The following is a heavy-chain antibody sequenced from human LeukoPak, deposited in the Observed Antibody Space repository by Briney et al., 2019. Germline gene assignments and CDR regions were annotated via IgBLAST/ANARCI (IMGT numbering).Heavy chain of an antibody. CDR2: INHSGST. CDR1: GGSFSRYY. CDR3: ARGSSTKMATIRFDY. Sequence: SETMSLTCAVYGGSFSRYYWSWLRQPPGKGLEWIGEINHSGSTNYNPSLRSRVTISVDTSKNQFSLKLSSVTAADTAVYYCARGSSTKMATIRFDYWGQGTLVTVSS. V-gene: IGHV4-34*01. J-gene: IGHJ4*02. D-gene: IGHD5-24*01.